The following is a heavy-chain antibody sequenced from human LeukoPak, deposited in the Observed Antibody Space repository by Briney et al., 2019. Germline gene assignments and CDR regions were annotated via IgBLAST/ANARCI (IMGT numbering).Heavy chain of an antibody. D-gene: IGHD2-2*01. J-gene: IGHJ4*02. CDR2: ISSSGSTI. V-gene: IGHV3-48*03. CDR1: GFTFSSYE. CDR3: ARAGGGYIVVVPAAFDY. Sequence: GGSLRLSCAASGFTFSSYEMNWVRQAPGKGLEWVSYISSSGSTIYYADSVKGRSTISRDNAKNSLYLQMNSLRAEDTAAYYCARAGGGYIVVVPAAFDYWGQGTLVTVSS.